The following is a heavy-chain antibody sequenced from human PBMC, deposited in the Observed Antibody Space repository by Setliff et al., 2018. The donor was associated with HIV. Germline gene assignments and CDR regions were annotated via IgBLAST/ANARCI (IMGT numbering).Heavy chain of an antibody. Sequence: GGSLRLSCAVSGFTFSDAWMSWVRQAPGKGLEWLGRIKDKSDGGTTDYAAPVKGRFFISRDDFKGGAYLQMNSLKTEDTAVYYCTRDRSRDYSDSSGYYYGVDYWGQGTLVTVSS. V-gene: IGHV3-15*01. CDR2: IKDKSDGGTT. CDR1: GFTFSDAW. CDR3: TRDRSRDYSDSSGYYYGVDY. D-gene: IGHD3-22*01. J-gene: IGHJ4*02.